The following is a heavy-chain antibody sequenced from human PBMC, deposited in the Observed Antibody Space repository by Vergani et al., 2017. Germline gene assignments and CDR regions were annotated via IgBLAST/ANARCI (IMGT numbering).Heavy chain of an antibody. CDR3: ERHTTYTDS. D-gene: IGHD1-1*01. CDR1: EYSFGNYW. CDR2: IYPADSDT. Sequence: EVELVQSGPEMRKPGESLKISCKGSEYSFGNYWIGWVRQMPGKGLEWMGIIYPADSDTRYSLSFQGQVTISADKSISTAFLQWDSLKASDTALYSCERHTTYTDSWGQGTLVTVSS. V-gene: IGHV5-51*01. J-gene: IGHJ4*02.